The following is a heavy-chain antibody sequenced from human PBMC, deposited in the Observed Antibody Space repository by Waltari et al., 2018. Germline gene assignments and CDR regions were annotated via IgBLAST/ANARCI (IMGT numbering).Heavy chain of an antibody. Sequence: EVQLVESGGGLVKPGGSLRLSCAASGFTFSSYSMNWVRQAPGKGLEWVSSISSSSSYIYYADSVKGRFTISRDNAKNSLYLQMNSLRAEDTVVYYCARAGATKGVDYWGQGTLVTVSS. D-gene: IGHD1-26*01. CDR2: ISSSSSYI. J-gene: IGHJ4*02. CDR1: GFTFSSYS. CDR3: ARAGATKGVDY. V-gene: IGHV3-21*01.